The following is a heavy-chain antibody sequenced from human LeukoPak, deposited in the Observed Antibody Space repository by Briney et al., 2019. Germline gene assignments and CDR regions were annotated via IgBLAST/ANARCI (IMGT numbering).Heavy chain of an antibody. CDR2: ISGSGTTT. D-gene: IGHD1-26*01. CDR3: ASSGSYSYYYYGMDV. J-gene: IGHJ6*02. V-gene: IGHV3-23*01. Sequence: PGGSLRLSCAASGFTFSTYAMTWVRQAPGEGLEWVSAISGSGTTTYYADSVKGRFTISRDNSKNTLYLQMSSLRAEDTAVYYCASSGSYSYYYYGMDVWGQGTTVTVSS. CDR1: GFTFSTYA.